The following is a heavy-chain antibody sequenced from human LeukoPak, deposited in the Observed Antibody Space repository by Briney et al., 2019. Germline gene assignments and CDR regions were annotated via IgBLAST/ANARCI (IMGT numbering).Heavy chain of an antibody. Sequence: GGSLRLSCAASGFSFSSYAMSWVRQAPGKGLEWVSAISGSGGSTYYADSVKGRFTISRDNSKNTQYLQMNNLRAEYTAVYYCARKYSSGWFDAFDIWGQGTMVTVSS. J-gene: IGHJ3*02. V-gene: IGHV3-23*01. CDR2: ISGSGGST. CDR3: ARKYSSGWFDAFDI. CDR1: GFSFSSYA. D-gene: IGHD6-19*01.